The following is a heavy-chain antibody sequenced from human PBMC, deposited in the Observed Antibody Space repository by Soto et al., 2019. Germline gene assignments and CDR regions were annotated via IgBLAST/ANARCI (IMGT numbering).Heavy chain of an antibody. CDR2: IDPSDSHT. Sequence: PGESLQICCKGSGYSFTSYSSSWGRQTTGKGLEWMGRIDPSDSHTNFSPSFQGHVTISADKSISTAYLQGSSLKASDTAMYYCARHCQFVPSVPFDYWGQGTLVTVSS. J-gene: IGHJ4*02. CDR1: GYSFTSYS. V-gene: IGHV5-10-1*01. CDR3: ARHCQFVPSVPFDY. D-gene: IGHD2-2*01.